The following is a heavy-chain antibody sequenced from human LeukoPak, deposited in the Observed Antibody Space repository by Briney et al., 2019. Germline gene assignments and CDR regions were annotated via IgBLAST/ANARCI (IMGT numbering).Heavy chain of an antibody. D-gene: IGHD6-6*01. J-gene: IGHJ1*01. CDR1: GYSVMSYW. CDR2: IYPRDSDS. V-gene: IGHV5-51*01. CDR3: ARSYSSSSPEYFQH. Sequence: GESPNITCMDSGYSVMSYWIGCVRQMPGKGLGGMAIIYPRDSDSRYRRSLQGQVHIPADKSISTAYLQWSSLKASDTAMYYCARSYSSSSPEYFQHWGQGTLVTVSS.